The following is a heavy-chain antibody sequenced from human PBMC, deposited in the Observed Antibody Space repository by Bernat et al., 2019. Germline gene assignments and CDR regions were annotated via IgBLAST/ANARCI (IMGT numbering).Heavy chain of an antibody. CDR1: GFTFSTYW. CDR2: INDDGSNT. Sequence: EVQLVESGGALVQPGGSLRLSCAASGFTFSTYWMHWARQAPGKGLVWVSRINDDGSNTNYADSVKGRFTISRDNAKDTLYLQMNSLRAEDTAVYYCARVGGGSSGYVNWFDPWGQGTLVTVSS. V-gene: IGHV3-74*01. D-gene: IGHD3-22*01. J-gene: IGHJ5*02. CDR3: ARVGGGSSGYVNWFDP.